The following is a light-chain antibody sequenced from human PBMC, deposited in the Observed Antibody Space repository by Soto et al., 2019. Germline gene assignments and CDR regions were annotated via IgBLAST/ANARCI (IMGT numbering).Light chain of an antibody. Sequence: DIVMTQSPDSLAVSLGERATMNCKSSQSVLYSSNNKNYLAWYQQKPGQPPKLLIYWASPRESGVPDRFSGSGSGTDFTLTISSLQAEDVAVYYCQQYYSTPRTFGQGTKVEIK. J-gene: IGKJ1*01. CDR1: QSVLYSSNNKNY. CDR3: QQYYSTPRT. V-gene: IGKV4-1*01. CDR2: WAS.